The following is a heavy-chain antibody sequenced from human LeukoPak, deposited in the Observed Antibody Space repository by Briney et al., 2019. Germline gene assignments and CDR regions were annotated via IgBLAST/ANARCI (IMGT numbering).Heavy chain of an antibody. J-gene: IGHJ4*02. CDR3: ASLSGYDWESFYDY. CDR1: GGSISSSSYY. CDR2: IYYSEST. D-gene: IGHD5-12*01. Sequence: AETLSLTCTVSGGSISSSSYYWGWIRQPAGKGLEWIGYIYYSESTNYNPSLKSRVTISVDTSKKQFSLKLSSVTAADTAVYYCASLSGYDWESFYDYWGQGTLVTVSS. V-gene: IGHV4-61*05.